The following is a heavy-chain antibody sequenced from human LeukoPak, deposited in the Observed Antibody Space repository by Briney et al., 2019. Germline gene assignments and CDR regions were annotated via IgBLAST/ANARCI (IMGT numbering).Heavy chain of an antibody. J-gene: IGHJ5*02. CDR3: ARVRRGIAVAGSLRDNWFDP. CDR2: INPNSGGT. D-gene: IGHD6-19*01. V-gene: IGHV1-2*02. CDR1: GYTFTGYY. Sequence: ASVKVSCKASGYTFTGYYMHWVRQAPGQGLEWMGWINPNSGGTNYAQKFQGRVTMTRDTSISTAYMELSRLRSDDTAVYYCARVRRGIAVAGSLRDNWFDPWGQGTLVTVSS.